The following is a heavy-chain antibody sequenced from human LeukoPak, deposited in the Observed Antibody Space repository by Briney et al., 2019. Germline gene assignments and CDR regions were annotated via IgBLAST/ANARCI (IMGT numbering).Heavy chain of an antibody. J-gene: IGHJ4*02. Sequence: ASVKVSCKVSGYTLTELPMHWVRQAPGKGLEWMGGFDPEDGETIYAQKFQGRVTMTEDTSTDTAYMELSSLRSEDTAVYYCATARADYYGSGSSLWYFDYWGQGTLVTVSS. CDR3: ATARADYYGSGSSLWYFDY. V-gene: IGHV1-24*01. CDR2: FDPEDGET. CDR1: GYTLTELP. D-gene: IGHD3-10*01.